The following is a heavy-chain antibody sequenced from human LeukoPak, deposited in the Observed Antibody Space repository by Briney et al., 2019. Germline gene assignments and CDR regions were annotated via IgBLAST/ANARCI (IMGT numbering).Heavy chain of an antibody. CDR3: ARVAALYYFDY. J-gene: IGHJ4*02. CDR2: IYYSGST. V-gene: IGHV4-28*03. CDR1: GYSISSSNW. Sequence: SDTLSLTCAVSGYSISSSNWWGWIRQPPGKGLEWIGYIYYSGSTNYNPSLKSRVTISVETSTNQFSLKLSSVTAADTAVYYCARVAALYYFDYWGQGPLVTVSS.